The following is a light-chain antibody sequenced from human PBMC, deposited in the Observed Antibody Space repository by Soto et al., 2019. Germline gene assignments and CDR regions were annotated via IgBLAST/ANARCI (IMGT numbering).Light chain of an antibody. V-gene: IGLV1-47*02. J-gene: IGLJ2*01. CDR2: SNN. CDR1: SSNIGSNY. CDR3: QSYDRSLSSPI. Sequence: QSVLTQPPSASGTPGQRVTISCSGSSSNIGSNYVYWYQQLPGTAPKLLIYSNNQRPSGVPDRFSGSKSGTSASLAISGLRSEDEADYYCQSYDRSLSSPIFGGGTQLTVL.